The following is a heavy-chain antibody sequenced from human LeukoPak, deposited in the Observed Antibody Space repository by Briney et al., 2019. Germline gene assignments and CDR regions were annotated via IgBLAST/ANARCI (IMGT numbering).Heavy chain of an antibody. D-gene: IGHD3-22*01. Sequence: SQTLSLTCAISGDSVSSSSACWNWIRQSPSRGLEWLGRTYYRSKWYNDYAVSVKSRITINPDTSKNQFSLQLNSVTPEDTAVYYCAREDTSGYYSAFDYWGQGTLVTVSS. V-gene: IGHV6-1*01. J-gene: IGHJ4*02. CDR1: GDSVSSSSAC. CDR2: TYYRSKWYN. CDR3: AREDTSGYYSAFDY.